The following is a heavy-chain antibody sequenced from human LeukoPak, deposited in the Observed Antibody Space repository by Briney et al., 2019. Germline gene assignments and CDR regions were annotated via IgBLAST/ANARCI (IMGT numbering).Heavy chain of an antibody. CDR3: ARLDHYSGSGSYIFDY. Sequence: PSETLSLTCTVSGGYIRSYFWSWIRQPAGKGLEWIGRIYSTGITNYNPSLQSRVTMSVDTSKNQFALRLSSVTAADTAVYYCARLDHYSGSGSYIFDYWGQGTLVTVSS. CDR1: GGYIRSYF. CDR2: IYSTGIT. D-gene: IGHD3-10*01. J-gene: IGHJ4*02. V-gene: IGHV4-4*07.